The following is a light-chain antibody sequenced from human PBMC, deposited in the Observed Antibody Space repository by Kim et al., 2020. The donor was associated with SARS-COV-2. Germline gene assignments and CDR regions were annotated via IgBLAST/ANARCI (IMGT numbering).Light chain of an antibody. CDR3: QSYDSSLSGYV. J-gene: IGLJ1*01. V-gene: IGLV1-40*01. Sequence: VTIPGTGSSSDIGAGYDVHWYQQLPGTAPKLLIYGNSNRPSGVPDRLSGSKSVTSASLAITGLQAEDEADYYCQSYDSSLSGYVFGTGTKVTVL. CDR1: SSDIGAGYD. CDR2: GNS.